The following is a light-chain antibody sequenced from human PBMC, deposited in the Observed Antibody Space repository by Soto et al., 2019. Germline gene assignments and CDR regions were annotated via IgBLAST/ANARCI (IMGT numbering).Light chain of an antibody. V-gene: IGKV1-39*01. CDR1: ERIGSN. Sequence: DIQLTQSPSSLSAFVGDTVSITCRATERIGSNLCWYQQKPGKAPALLIDTASTLQTGVPSRFSGSGYATDFTLTITGLQPEDIATYFCQQTFVIPQTFGQGTKVDVK. CDR2: TAS. CDR3: QQTFVIPQT. J-gene: IGKJ1*01.